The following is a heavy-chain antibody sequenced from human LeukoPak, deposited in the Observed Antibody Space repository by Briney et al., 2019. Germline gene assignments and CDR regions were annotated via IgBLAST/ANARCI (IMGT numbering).Heavy chain of an antibody. D-gene: IGHD5-18*01. CDR3: ARDQGLTAPPPYGLDV. CDR1: GGSFSTSA. J-gene: IGHJ6*02. V-gene: IGHV1-69*04. Sequence: GASVQVSCKTSGGSFSTSAITWVRQAPGQGLGWMGRIIPVLDITTYAQRFQGRVTITADTSTSTVYMELSSLRSEETAVYYCARDQGLTAPPPYGLDVWGQGTTVIVSS. CDR2: IIPVLDIT.